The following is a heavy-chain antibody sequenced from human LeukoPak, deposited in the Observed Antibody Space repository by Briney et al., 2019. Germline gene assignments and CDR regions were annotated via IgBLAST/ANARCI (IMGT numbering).Heavy chain of an antibody. D-gene: IGHD3-10*01. J-gene: IGHJ6*03. CDR1: GGSFSSYY. CDR2: INHSGST. CDR3: ARRVGRYFGERAYYYNYMDV. V-gene: IGHV4-34*01. Sequence: PSETLSLTCAVYGGSFSSYYWSWIRLPPGKGLEWIGEINHSGSTKSNPSLKSRVTISVDTSKNQFSLKLSSVTAADTSVYYCARRVGRYFGERAYYYNYMDVWGKGTTVTISS.